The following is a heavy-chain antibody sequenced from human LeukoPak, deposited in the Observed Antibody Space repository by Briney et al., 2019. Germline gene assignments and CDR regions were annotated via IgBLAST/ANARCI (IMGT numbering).Heavy chain of an antibody. CDR1: GYTFTTYH. D-gene: IGHD2-15*01. Sequence: ASVKVSCKASGYTFTTYHMHWLRQAPGQGLEWMGIINPSSGNTMFAQKFRDRVNMTRDTSTSTVYLELSSLKSEDTAVFYCARDKGNSLYWFEYWGQGTLVTVSS. J-gene: IGHJ4*02. CDR2: INPSSGNT. CDR3: ARDKGNSLYWFEY. V-gene: IGHV1-46*01.